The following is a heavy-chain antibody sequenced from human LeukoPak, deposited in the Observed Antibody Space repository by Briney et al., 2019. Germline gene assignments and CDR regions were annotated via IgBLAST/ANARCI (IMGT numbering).Heavy chain of an antibody. J-gene: IGHJ4*02. D-gene: IGHD2-8*01. CDR2: IYTSGST. Sequence: SETLSLTCTVSGGSISSGRYYWSWIRQPAGKGLEWIGRIYTSGSTNYNPSLKSRVTISVDTSKNQFSLKLSSVTAADTAVYYCARENIVLMVYASKGLDRYFDYWGQGTLVTVSS. CDR1: GGSISSGRYY. V-gene: IGHV4-61*02. CDR3: ARENIVLMVYASKGLDRYFDY.